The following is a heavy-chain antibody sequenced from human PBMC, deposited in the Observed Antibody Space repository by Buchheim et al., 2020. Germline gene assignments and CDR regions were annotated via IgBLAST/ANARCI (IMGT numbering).Heavy chain of an antibody. D-gene: IGHD6-13*01. CDR2: IYGGGRT. Sequence: EVQLVESGGGLVQPGGSLRLSCAASGFSVSSDYMNWVRQAPGKGLEWVSVIYGGGRTNYADSVKGRFTISRDNSKNIVYLHMNSLRPEDTAVYYCARDSEMSSSWSFDYWGQGTL. V-gene: IGHV3-66*02. CDR3: ARDSEMSSSWSFDY. J-gene: IGHJ4*02. CDR1: GFSVSSDY.